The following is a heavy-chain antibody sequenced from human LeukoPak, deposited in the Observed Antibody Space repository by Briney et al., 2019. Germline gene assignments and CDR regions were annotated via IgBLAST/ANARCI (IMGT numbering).Heavy chain of an antibody. J-gene: IGHJ3*02. Sequence: SETLSLTCAVYGGSFSGYYWSWIRQPPGKGLEWIGEINHSGSTNYNPSLKSRVTISVDTSKNQFSLKLSSVTAADTAVYYCARDFSVAFAFDIWGQGTMVTVSS. CDR3: ARDFSVAFAFDI. CDR1: GGSFSGYY. D-gene: IGHD3-3*01. V-gene: IGHV4-34*01. CDR2: INHSGST.